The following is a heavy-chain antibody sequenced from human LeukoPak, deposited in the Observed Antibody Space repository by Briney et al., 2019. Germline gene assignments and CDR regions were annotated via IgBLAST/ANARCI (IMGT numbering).Heavy chain of an antibody. CDR1: GFTFSAYA. CDR3: ARDPSPYCSGGRCYDFFDR. V-gene: IGHV3-30*04. CDR2: ISYDGRNK. D-gene: IGHD2-15*01. Sequence: PGGPLRLSCAASGFTFSAYAIHWVRQAPGKGLEWVAVISYDGRNKYYADSVKGGFTISRDNSKNTLYLQMNSLRAEDTAVYYCARDPSPYCSGGRCYDFFDRWGQGTLVTVSS. J-gene: IGHJ4*02.